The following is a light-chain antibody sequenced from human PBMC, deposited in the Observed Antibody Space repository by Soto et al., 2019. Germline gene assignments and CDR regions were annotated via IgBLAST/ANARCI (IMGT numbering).Light chain of an antibody. CDR2: AAS. CDR3: QQYNSYSYT. CDR1: QGIGND. V-gene: IGKV1-6*01. J-gene: IGKJ2*01. Sequence: AIQMTQSPSSLSASVGDRVTITCRASQGIGNDLGWYQQKSGKAPKLLIYAASNLQGGVPSRFSGSGSGTEFTLTISSLQPDDFATYYCQQYNSYSYTFGQGTKLEIK.